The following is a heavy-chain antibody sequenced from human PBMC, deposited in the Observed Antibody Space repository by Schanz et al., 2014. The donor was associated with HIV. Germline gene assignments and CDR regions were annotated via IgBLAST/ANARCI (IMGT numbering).Heavy chain of an antibody. Sequence: QVQLVESGGGVVQPGRSLRLSCAASGFIFSRYGMYWVRQAPGKGLEWGAVISYDGSNEYYGDSVKGRFTISRDNSKNTLYLQMNSLRREDTAVYYCAKVGRIYSTTWIDYWGQGTLVTVSS. J-gene: IGHJ4*02. D-gene: IGHD2-2*01. CDR1: GFIFSRYG. V-gene: IGHV3-30*18. CDR3: AKVGRIYSTTWIDY. CDR2: ISYDGSNE.